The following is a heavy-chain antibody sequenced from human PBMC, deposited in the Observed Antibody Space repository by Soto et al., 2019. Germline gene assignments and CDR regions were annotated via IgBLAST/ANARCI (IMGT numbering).Heavy chain of an antibody. J-gene: IGHJ4*02. CDR1: GSTFPSFG. Sequence: QVQLVQSGAEVKKPGASWKVSSKASGSTFPSFGITWVRQAPGQGLEWMGWISAYNGNTNYAQKLQGRFTMTTDTSTSTAYMELRSLRSDDTAVYYCARDAAVGLFDYWGQGTLVTVSS. CDR2: ISAYNGNT. V-gene: IGHV1-18*01. D-gene: IGHD1-26*01. CDR3: ARDAAVGLFDY.